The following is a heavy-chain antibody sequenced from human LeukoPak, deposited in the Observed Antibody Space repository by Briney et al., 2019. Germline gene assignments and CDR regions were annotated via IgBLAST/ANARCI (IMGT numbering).Heavy chain of an antibody. CDR1: GITFGNNW. J-gene: IGHJ5*02. CDR2: INSDGGGA. Sequence: GGSLRLTCAASGITFGNNWMHWVRQGPGKGLVWISRINSDGGGAIYADSVKGRFTVSRDNAKNTLYLKMNSLRAEDTAVYYCARDVPHNWFDTWGQGTLVTVSS. CDR3: ARDVPHNWFDT. V-gene: IGHV3-74*01.